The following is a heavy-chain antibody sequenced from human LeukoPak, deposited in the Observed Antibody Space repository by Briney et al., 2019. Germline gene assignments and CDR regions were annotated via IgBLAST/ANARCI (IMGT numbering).Heavy chain of an antibody. D-gene: IGHD1-26*01. CDR1: GYSFTNYW. CDR3: AIRYSGSYNDY. V-gene: IGHV5-51*01. CDR2: IYPADSDT. Sequence: GESLKISCKGSGYSFTNYWIGWVRQMPGQGLEWMGIIYPADSDTRYSPSFQGQVTISADKSISTAYLQWSSLKASDTAMYYCAIRYSGSYNDYWGQGTLVTVSS. J-gene: IGHJ4*02.